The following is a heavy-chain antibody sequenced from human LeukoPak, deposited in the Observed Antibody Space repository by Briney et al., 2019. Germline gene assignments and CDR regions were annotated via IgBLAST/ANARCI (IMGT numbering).Heavy chain of an antibody. CDR1: GDSISSSY. CDR2: ISASGNT. J-gene: IGHJ4*02. Sequence: MPSETLSLTCTVSGDSISSSYWNWIRQTPGKGLEWIGYISASGNTNYNPSLKSRIIISVDMSKNQFSLKLSSVTAADTAVYYCARLIPGTKGLRKNYFDYWGQGTLVTVSS. V-gene: IGHV4-4*09. D-gene: IGHD1-20*01. CDR3: ARLIPGTKGLRKNYFDY.